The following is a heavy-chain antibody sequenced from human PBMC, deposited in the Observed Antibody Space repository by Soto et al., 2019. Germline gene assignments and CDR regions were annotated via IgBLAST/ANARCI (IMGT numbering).Heavy chain of an antibody. J-gene: IGHJ5*02. V-gene: IGHV4-59*01. Sequence: SETLSLTCTFSGGSISAYYWSWIRQPPGKGLEWIGHIYYSGSTNYSPSLKSRVTISIDTSKRQFSLKLRSVTAADTAVYYCARVGSGSYYDFNWFDPWGQGKVVTVPQ. CDR1: GGSISAYY. CDR2: IYYSGST. CDR3: ARVGSGSYYDFNWFDP. D-gene: IGHD1-26*01.